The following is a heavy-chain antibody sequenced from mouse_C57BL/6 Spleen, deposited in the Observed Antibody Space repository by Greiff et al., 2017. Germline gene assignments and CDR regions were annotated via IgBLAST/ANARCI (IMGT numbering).Heavy chain of an antibody. V-gene: IGHV6-3*01. Sequence: EVQGVESGGGLVQPGGSMKLSCVASGFTFSNYWMNWVRQSPEKGLEWVAQIRLKSDNYATHYAESVKGRFTITRDDSKSSVYLQMNNLRAEDTEIYYCSYYGSSYRYFDYWGQGTTLTVSS. CDR2: IRLKSDNYAT. J-gene: IGHJ2*01. CDR3: SYYGSSYRYFDY. D-gene: IGHD1-1*01. CDR1: GFTFSNYW.